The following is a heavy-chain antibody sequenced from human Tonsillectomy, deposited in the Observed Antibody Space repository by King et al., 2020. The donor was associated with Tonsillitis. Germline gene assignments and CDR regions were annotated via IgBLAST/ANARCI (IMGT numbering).Heavy chain of an antibody. V-gene: IGHV3-30*04. D-gene: IGHD4-17*01. CDR3: AKDSGDLPHNPGNFHH. Sequence: VQLVESGGGVVQPGRSLRLFCAASGFTFSHYAMHWVRQAPGKGLEWVAVISYDGSNKYNADSVKGRFTISRDNSKNTLYLQMNSLRAEDTAVYYCAKDSGDLPHNPGNFHHWGQGTLVTVSS. J-gene: IGHJ1*01. CDR2: ISYDGSNK. CDR1: GFTFSHYA.